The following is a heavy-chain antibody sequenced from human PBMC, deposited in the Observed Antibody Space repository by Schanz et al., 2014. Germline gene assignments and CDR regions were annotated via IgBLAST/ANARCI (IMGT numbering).Heavy chain of an antibody. CDR3: ARPAYCAGDCLGR. V-gene: IGHV1-2*04. Sequence: KKPGSSVKVSCMASVGTFSKYAISWVRQAPGQWLEWMGRINPSSDGTNYAQKFQGLVTMTRDTAIITSYMELRGQIADDTDVYDCARPAYCAGDCLGRWGQGTLITVSA. CDR1: VGTFSKYA. D-gene: IGHD2-21*02. CDR2: INPSSDGT. J-gene: IGHJ5*02.